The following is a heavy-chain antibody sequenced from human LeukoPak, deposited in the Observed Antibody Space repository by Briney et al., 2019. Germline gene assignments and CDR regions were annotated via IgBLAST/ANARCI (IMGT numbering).Heavy chain of an antibody. CDR3: ARRPCSSISCFFDY. V-gene: IGHV5-51*03. D-gene: IGHD2-2*01. J-gene: IGHJ4*02. Sequence: KPGESLKISCKGSGYSFTSYWIGWVRQMPGKGLEWVGIIFPGDSDTRYSPSFQGQVTISADKSISVAYLQWSSLKASDTAMYFCARRPCSSISCFFDYWGQGTLVTVSS. CDR1: GYSFTSYW. CDR2: IFPGDSDT.